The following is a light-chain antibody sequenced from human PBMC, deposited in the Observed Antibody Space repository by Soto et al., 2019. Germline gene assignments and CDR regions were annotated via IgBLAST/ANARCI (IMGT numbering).Light chain of an antibody. V-gene: IGKV3-20*01. CDR2: GAS. CDR1: QRVNSNY. Sequence: LGWTQYQGTLSLSPGERATLSCMASQRVNSNYLAWYQQKPGQAPRLLIYGASSRATGIPDRFSGSGSGTDFTLTISSLQSEDFAVYYCQQYINLWTFGQGTKVAIK. CDR3: QQYINLWT. J-gene: IGKJ1*01.